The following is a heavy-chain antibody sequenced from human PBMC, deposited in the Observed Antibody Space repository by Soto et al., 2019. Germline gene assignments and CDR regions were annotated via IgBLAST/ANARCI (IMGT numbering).Heavy chain of an antibody. D-gene: IGHD2-2*03. J-gene: IGHJ4*02. V-gene: IGHV4-59*11. CDR1: GXSIKTHY. CDR2: IYYSGST. Sequence: LSLTFNVTGXSIKTHYWSWIRQAPGKGLEWIGYIYYSGSTLYNPSLKRRVTISADTAKNQFSLRLTSLTAADTAVYYCASGWMAAFDNWGQGTLVTVSS. CDR3: ASGWMAAFDN.